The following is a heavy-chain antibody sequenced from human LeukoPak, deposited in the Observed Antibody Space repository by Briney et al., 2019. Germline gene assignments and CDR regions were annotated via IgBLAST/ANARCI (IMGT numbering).Heavy chain of an antibody. CDR3: AWFNREARAFSMDV. V-gene: IGHV4-59*01. J-gene: IGHJ6*02. CDR1: GYTFSSYC. D-gene: IGHD3-10*01. CDR2: IFYSKST. Sequence: PSETLSLTCIVSGYTFSSYCWSWIRQPPGKGLEWIGYIFYSKSTNYNPSLRSRVTISVDTSRTQFSLKLGSVTAADASVYYSAWFNREARAFSMDVWGQGTTVTVSS.